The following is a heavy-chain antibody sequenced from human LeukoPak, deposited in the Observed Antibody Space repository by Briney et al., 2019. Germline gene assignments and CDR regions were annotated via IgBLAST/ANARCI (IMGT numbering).Heavy chain of an antibody. Sequence: TGGSLRLYCAASGFTFSSYAMSWVRQAPGKGLEWVSSISDSGSSPYYADSVKGRFTISRDNSKNALYLQMHSLRAEDTAVYYCAKVGACCWESISYWGQGTLVTVSS. CDR1: GFTFSSYA. J-gene: IGHJ4*02. V-gene: IGHV3-23*01. D-gene: IGHD2-15*01. CDR3: AKVGACCWESISY. CDR2: ISDSGSSP.